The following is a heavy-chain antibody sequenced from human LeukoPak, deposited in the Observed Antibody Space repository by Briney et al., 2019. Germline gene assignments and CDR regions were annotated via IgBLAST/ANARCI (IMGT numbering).Heavy chain of an antibody. J-gene: IGHJ5*02. D-gene: IGHD6-13*01. CDR3: ARGVTGIAAPVLAVAANWFDP. CDR2: INPSGGST. CDR1: GYTFTSYG. Sequence: ASVKVSCKASGYTFTSYGINWVRQAPGQGLEWMGIINPSGGSTSYAQKFQGRVTMTRDMSTSTVYMELSSLRSEDTAVYYCARGVTGIAAPVLAVAANWFDPWGQGTLVTVSS. V-gene: IGHV1-46*01.